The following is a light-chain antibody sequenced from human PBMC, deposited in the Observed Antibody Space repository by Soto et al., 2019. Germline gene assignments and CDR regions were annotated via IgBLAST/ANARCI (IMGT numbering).Light chain of an antibody. CDR1: SSDVGGYNY. Sequence: QSVLTRPPSASGSPGQSVTISCTGTSSDVGGYNYVYWYQQHPGKAPKLMIYEVTKRPSGVPDRFSGSKSGNTASLTVSELQAEDEADYYCSSYADSNSYVFGTGTKVTVL. V-gene: IGLV2-8*01. J-gene: IGLJ1*01. CDR2: EVT. CDR3: SSYADSNSYV.